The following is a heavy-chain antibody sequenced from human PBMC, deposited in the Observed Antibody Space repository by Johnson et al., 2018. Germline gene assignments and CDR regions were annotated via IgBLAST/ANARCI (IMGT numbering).Heavy chain of an antibody. Sequence: VQLVESGAEVKKXGESXKIXCKGSGYSFTSYWIGWVRQMPGKGLEWMGIIYPGDSDTRTSPSFQGQVPISGDKSISTAYLQWSSLKASDTAMYYCARIDRYYDYGMDVWGQGTTVTVSS. CDR3: ARIDRYYDYGMDV. CDR1: GYSFTSYW. D-gene: IGHD3-22*01. V-gene: IGHV5-51*01. CDR2: IYPGDSDT. J-gene: IGHJ6*02.